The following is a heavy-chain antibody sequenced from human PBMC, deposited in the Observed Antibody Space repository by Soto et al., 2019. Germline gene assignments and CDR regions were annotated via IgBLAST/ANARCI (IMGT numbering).Heavy chain of an antibody. D-gene: IGHD1-1*01. CDR2: IDPNRGNA. Sequence: ASVKVSCKASGYTFANYDMNWVRQAPGQGLEWMGWIDPNRGNAGYAPRFQGRVTMTRNTSINTVYLELSSLRSEDTAVYYCATEGRKLVEKTTSSVTSTYSPRYGMDVWGQGTTVTVS. V-gene: IGHV1-8*01. J-gene: IGHJ6*02. CDR3: ATEGRKLVEKTTSSVTSTYSPRYGMDV. CDR1: GYTFANYD.